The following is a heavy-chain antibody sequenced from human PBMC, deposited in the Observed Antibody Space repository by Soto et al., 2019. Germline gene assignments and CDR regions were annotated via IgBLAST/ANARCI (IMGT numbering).Heavy chain of an antibody. D-gene: IGHD3-9*01. CDR2: ISAYNGNT. J-gene: IGHJ3*02. Sequence: AAVKVSCKASGDTFTSYGIGWVRQAPGQGLEWMGWISAYNGNTNYAQKLQGRVTMTTDTSTSTAYMELRSLRSDDTAVYYCASSFLVYDILTGYYNGAFEIWGQGTMVTVSS. CDR3: ASSFLVYDILTGYYNGAFEI. V-gene: IGHV1-18*01. CDR1: GDTFTSYG.